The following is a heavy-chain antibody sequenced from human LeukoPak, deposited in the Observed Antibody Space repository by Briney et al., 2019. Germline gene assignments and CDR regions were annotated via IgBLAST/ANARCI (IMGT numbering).Heavy chain of an antibody. CDR2: IYHSGST. CDR1: GGSICSSNW. V-gene: IGHV4-4*02. CDR3: ARYGSGSYYYFDY. J-gene: IGHJ4*02. D-gene: IGHD3-10*01. Sequence: SVTLSLTCAVSGGSICSSNWWSWVRQPPGKGLEWIGEIYHSGSTNYSSSLKSRVTISADKAKNQFSLKLSSVTAADTAVYYCARYGSGSYYYFDYWGQGTLVTVSS.